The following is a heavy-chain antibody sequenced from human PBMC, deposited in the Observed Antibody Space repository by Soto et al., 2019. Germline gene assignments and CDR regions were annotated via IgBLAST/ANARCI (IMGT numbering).Heavy chain of an antibody. Sequence: VGSLRLSCAASGFTFSSYAMSWVRQAPGKGLEWVSAISGSGGSTYYADSVKGRFTISRDNSKDTLYLQMNSLRAEDTAVYYCVKAVYLLDFDYWGQGTLVTVSS. CDR2: ISGSGGST. CDR3: VKAVYLLDFDY. J-gene: IGHJ4*02. D-gene: IGHD1-20*01. V-gene: IGHV3-23*01. CDR1: GFTFSSYA.